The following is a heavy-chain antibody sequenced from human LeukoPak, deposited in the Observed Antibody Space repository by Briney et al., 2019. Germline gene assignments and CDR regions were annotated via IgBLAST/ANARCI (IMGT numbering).Heavy chain of an antibody. J-gene: IGHJ3*02. CDR1: GGSFSGYY. D-gene: IGHD2-21*02. CDR2: INHSGST. V-gene: IGHV4-34*01. CDR3: ERQFLAYCGGDCYSGDAFDI. Sequence: SETLSLTCAVYGGSFSGYYWSWIRQPPGKGLEWIGEINHSGSTNYNPSLKSRVTISVDTSKNQFSLKLSSVTAADTAVYYCERQFLAYCGGDCYSGDAFDIWGQGTMVTVSS.